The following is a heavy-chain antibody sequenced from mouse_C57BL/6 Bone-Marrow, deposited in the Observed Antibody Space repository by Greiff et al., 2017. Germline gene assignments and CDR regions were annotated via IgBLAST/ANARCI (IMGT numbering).Heavy chain of an antibody. Sequence: QVQLQQSGPELVKPGASVKISCKASGYAFSSSWMNWVKQRPGKGLEWIGRIYPGDGDTNYNGKFKGKATLTVDKSSSTAYMQLSSLTSEDSAVYFCARAGSSYRYFDVWGTGTTVTVSS. CDR1: GYAFSSSW. CDR3: ARAGSSYRYFDV. V-gene: IGHV1-82*01. J-gene: IGHJ1*03. CDR2: IYPGDGDT. D-gene: IGHD1-1*01.